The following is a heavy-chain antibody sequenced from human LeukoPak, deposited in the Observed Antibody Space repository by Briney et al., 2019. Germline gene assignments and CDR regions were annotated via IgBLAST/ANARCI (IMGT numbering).Heavy chain of an antibody. CDR3: ARGQPYGNYNYFDS. Sequence: ASVKVSCKASGYTFSGYFIHWVRRAPGQGLEWMGRINPNTGYPNHAQNFQGRVTMTRDTSISTAYMELSRLTTDDTAVYFCARGQPYGNYNYFDSWGQGALVTVSS. J-gene: IGHJ5*01. CDR1: GYTFSGYF. V-gene: IGHV1-2*06. D-gene: IGHD4-11*01. CDR2: INPNTGYP.